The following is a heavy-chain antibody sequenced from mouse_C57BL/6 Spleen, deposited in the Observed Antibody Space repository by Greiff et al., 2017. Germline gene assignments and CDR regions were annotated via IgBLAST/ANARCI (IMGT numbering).Heavy chain of an antibody. V-gene: IGHV5-4*01. CDR1: GFTFSSYA. Sequence: EVNVVESGGGLVKPGGSLQLSCAASGFTFSSYAMSWVRQTPEKRLEWVATISDGGSYTYYPDNVKGRFTISRDNAKNNLYLQMSHLKSEDTAMYYCARDPDDGYYFDVWGTGTTVTVSS. D-gene: IGHD2-3*01. CDR3: ARDPDDGYYFDV. J-gene: IGHJ1*03. CDR2: ISDGGSYT.